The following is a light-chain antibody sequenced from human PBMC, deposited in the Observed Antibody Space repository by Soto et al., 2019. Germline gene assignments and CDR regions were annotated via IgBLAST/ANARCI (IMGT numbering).Light chain of an antibody. V-gene: IGKV3-11*01. CDR1: QSVGIY. Sequence: EIVLTQSPATLSLSPGERATLSCRASQSVGIYLGWYQQRPGQAPRLLIYDVSNRAAGIPGRFSGSGSGTDFSLTINRIEPEDFAVYYCQHRSTWPPAFGQGTRLEIK. CDR2: DVS. CDR3: QHRSTWPPA. J-gene: IGKJ5*01.